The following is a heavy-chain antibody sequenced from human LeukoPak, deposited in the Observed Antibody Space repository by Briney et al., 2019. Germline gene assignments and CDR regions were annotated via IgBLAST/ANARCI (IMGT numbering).Heavy chain of an antibody. Sequence: GGSLRLSCAASGFTFRTYWMHWVRQAPEKGLVWVSHIDIDGSSTSYVDSVRGRFTISRDNAKNTLYLQMNSLRAEDTAVYYCARAGRKSRGVDLVRKKETGYYYYMDVWGKGTTVTVSS. V-gene: IGHV3-74*01. D-gene: IGHD3-10*02. J-gene: IGHJ6*03. CDR1: GFTFRTYW. CDR2: IDIDGSST. CDR3: ARAGRKSRGVDLVRKKETGYYYYMDV.